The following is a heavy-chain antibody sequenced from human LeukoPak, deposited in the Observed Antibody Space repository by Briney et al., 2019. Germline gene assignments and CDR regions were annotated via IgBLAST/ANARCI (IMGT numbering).Heavy chain of an antibody. J-gene: IGHJ4*02. V-gene: IGHV3-23*01. CDR3: AKGETSGWSLYYFDY. D-gene: IGHD6-19*01. CDR2: ISGSGDST. CDR1: GFTFRSYA. Sequence: GGSLRLSCAASGFTFRSYAMNWVRQAPGKGLEWVSAISGSGDSTYYADSVKGRFTISRDNSQNTLYLQMNSLRAEDTATYYCAKGETSGWSLYYFDYWGQGTLVTVSS.